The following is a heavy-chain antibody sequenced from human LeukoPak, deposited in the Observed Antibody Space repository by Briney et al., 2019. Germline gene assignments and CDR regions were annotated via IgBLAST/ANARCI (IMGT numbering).Heavy chain of an antibody. CDR1: GGSISSGGYY. V-gene: IGHV4-31*03. J-gene: IGHJ5*02. CDR2: IYYSEST. D-gene: IGHD3-22*01. CDR3: ARSVITMIVFSPPNWFDP. Sequence: SETLSLTCTVSGGSISSGGYYWSWIRQHPGKGLEWIGYIYYSESTYYNPSLKSRVTISVDTSKNQFSLKLSSVTAADTAVYYCARSVITMIVFSPPNWFDPWGQGTLVTVSS.